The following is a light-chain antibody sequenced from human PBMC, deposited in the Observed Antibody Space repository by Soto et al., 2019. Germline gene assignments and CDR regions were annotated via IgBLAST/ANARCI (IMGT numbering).Light chain of an antibody. CDR3: QKYTNTNHPWM. Sequence: DIRVTQSPPTLSASVGDRVTITCRASQTITTWMAWYQQKPGKAPKLLVYDASTLQSGVATRFSGSGSGTEFTLIISGLQPEDSATYYCQKYTNTNHPWMFGQGTKVEI. CDR1: QTITTW. J-gene: IGKJ1*01. V-gene: IGKV1-5*01. CDR2: DAS.